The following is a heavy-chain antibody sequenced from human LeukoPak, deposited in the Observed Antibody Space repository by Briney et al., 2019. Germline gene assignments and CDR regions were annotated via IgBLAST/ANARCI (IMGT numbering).Heavy chain of an antibody. Sequence: SETLSLTCTVSGGSISSGGYYWSWIRQPPGKGLEWIGYIYHSGSTYYNPSLKSRVTISVDRSKNQFSLKLSSVTAADTAVYYCARDPGGATTRGEDYWGQGTLVTVSS. V-gene: IGHV4-30-2*01. CDR3: ARDPGGATTRGEDY. J-gene: IGHJ4*02. D-gene: IGHD1-26*01. CDR2: IYHSGST. CDR1: GGSISSGGYY.